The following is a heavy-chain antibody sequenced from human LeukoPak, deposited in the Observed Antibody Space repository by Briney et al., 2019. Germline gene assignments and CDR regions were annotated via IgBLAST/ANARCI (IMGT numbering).Heavy chain of an antibody. J-gene: IGHJ4*02. Sequence: PETLSLTCTVSGGSISSYYWSWIRQPPGRGLEWIGYIYYTGSTNYNPSLKSRVTISVDTSKNQFSLKLSSVTAADTAVYYCASGRAFDFNYWGQGTLVTVSS. CDR3: ASGRAFDFNY. CDR1: GGSISSYY. V-gene: IGHV4-59*01. CDR2: IYYTGST. D-gene: IGHD1-26*01.